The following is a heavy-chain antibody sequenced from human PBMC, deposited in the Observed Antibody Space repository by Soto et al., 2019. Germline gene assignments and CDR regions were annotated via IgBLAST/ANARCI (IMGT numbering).Heavy chain of an antibody. CDR2: IYYSGST. J-gene: IGHJ4*02. D-gene: IGHD3-3*01. Sequence: SETLSLTCTVSGGSISSGGYYWSWIRQHPGKGLEWIGYIYYSGSTYYNPSLKSRVTISVDTSKNQFSLKLSSVTAADTAVYYCARESITIFGVVPNFDYWGQGTLVTVSS. CDR3: ARESITIFGVVPNFDY. V-gene: IGHV4-31*03. CDR1: GGSISSGGYY.